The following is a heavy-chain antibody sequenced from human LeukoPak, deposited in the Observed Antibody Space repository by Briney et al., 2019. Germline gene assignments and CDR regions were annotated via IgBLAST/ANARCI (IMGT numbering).Heavy chain of an antibody. CDR1: GFTFSSYS. CDR2: ISSSSSYI. V-gene: IGHV3-21*01. J-gene: IGHJ4*02. D-gene: IGHD6-19*01. Sequence: PGGSLRLSCAASGFTFSSYSMNWVRQAPGKGLEWVSSISSSSSYIYYADSVKGRFTISRDNAKNSLYLQMNSLRAEDTAVYYCARDASGWYQGGLYYCDYWGQGTLVTVSS. CDR3: ARDASGWYQGGLYYCDY.